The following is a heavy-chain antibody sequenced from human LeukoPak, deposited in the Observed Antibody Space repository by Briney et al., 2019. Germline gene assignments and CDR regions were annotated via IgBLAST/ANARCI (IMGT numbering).Heavy chain of an antibody. CDR2: IIGSGDRT. V-gene: IGHV3-23*01. D-gene: IGHD6-19*01. CDR3: AKRGPAGAGKSPDYFDY. Sequence: GGSLRHSCAASGFTFSSYVMSWVRQAPGKGLEWVSAIIGSGDRTYYTDSVKGRFTISRDNSKNTVYLQMNSLRAEDTAVYYCAKRGPAGAGKSPDYFDYWGQGTLVTVSS. J-gene: IGHJ4*02. CDR1: GFTFSSYV.